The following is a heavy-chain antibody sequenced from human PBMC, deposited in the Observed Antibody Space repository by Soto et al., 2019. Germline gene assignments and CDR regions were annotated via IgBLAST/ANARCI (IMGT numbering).Heavy chain of an antibody. Sequence: QLQLQESGPGLVKPSETLSLTCTVSGGSISSRSYYWGWIRQPPGKGLEWIGSMYYSGSTYYNPSLKSRVTISVDTSKTQFSLKLSSVTAADTAVYYCAADTVTLYYYYYGMDVWGQGTTVTVSS. CDR2: MYYSGST. CDR3: AADTVTLYYYYYGMDV. CDR1: GGSISSRSYY. V-gene: IGHV4-39*01. J-gene: IGHJ6*02. D-gene: IGHD4-17*01.